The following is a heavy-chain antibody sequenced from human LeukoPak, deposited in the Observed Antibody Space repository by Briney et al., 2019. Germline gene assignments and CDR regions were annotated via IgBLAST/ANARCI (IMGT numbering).Heavy chain of an antibody. V-gene: IGHV4-59*08. CDR3: ARQGSAYYFDF. CDR2: VYYSGRT. CDR1: SGSINNYY. D-gene: IGHD2-15*01. J-gene: IGHJ4*02. Sequence: PSETLSLTCTVSSGSINNYYWGWIRQPPGKELQWIASVYYSGRTNYSPSLKSRVTISVDTSEKQFSLQLNSVTAADTAVYYCARQGSAYYFDFWGQGLLVTVSS.